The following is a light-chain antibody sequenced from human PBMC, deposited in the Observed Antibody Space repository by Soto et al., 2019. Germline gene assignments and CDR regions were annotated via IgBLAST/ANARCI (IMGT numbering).Light chain of an antibody. CDR3: QKYGSSPPVT. V-gene: IGKV3-20*01. J-gene: IGKJ3*01. Sequence: EIVLTQSPGTLSLSPGERATLSCRASQSVSPYLAWYQHKPGQAPRHLIYGVSSRATGIPDRFSGSGSGTDFTLTITRLEPEDFAVYFCQKYGSSPPVTFGPGTKGDI. CDR1: QSVSPY. CDR2: GVS.